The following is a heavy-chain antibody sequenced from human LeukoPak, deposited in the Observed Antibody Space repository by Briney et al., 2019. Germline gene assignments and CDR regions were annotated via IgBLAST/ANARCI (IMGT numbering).Heavy chain of an antibody. Sequence: QPGGSLRLSCAAAGFTVSSNYISWVRQAPGKGLEWVSVIQNGGSTYYADSVKGRFTISRVNSKNTLYLQVNSLRTEDTAVYYCARGGAFDIWGQGTMVTVSS. CDR2: IQNGGST. J-gene: IGHJ3*02. CDR1: GFTVSSNY. V-gene: IGHV3-66*02. CDR3: ARGGAFDI.